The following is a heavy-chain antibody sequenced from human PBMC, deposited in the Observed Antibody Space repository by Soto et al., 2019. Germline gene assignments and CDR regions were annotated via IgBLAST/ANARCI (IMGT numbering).Heavy chain of an antibody. V-gene: IGHV3-23*01. J-gene: IGHJ6*02. CDR3: AKDLGLGPARFLEWYDYYYGMDV. D-gene: IGHD3-3*01. CDR1: GFTFSSYA. Sequence: GGSLRLSCAASGFTFSSYAMSWVRQAPGKGLEWVSAISGSGGSTYYADSVKGRFTISRDNSKNTLYLQMNSLRAEDTAVYYCAKDLGLGPARFLEWYDYYYGMDVWGQGTTVTVSS. CDR2: ISGSGGST.